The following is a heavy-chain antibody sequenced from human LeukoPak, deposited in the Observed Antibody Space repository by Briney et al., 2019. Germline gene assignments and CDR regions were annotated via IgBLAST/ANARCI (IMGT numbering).Heavy chain of an antibody. CDR1: GYTFTGYY. D-gene: IGHD4-17*01. V-gene: IGHV1-2*06. CDR2: ISPNSGGT. CDR3: ARTAATVTPRLDAFDI. J-gene: IGHJ3*02. Sequence: ASVKASCKASGYTFTGYYMHWVRQAPGQGLEWMGRISPNSGGTNYAQKFQGRVNMTRDTYISTAYMELSRLRSDDTAVYYCARTAATVTPRLDAFDIWGQGTMVTVSS.